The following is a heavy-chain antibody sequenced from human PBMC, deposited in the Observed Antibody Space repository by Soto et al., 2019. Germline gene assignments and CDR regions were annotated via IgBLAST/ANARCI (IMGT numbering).Heavy chain of an antibody. J-gene: IGHJ6*03. V-gene: IGHV3-7*01. CDR1: GFTFSSYW. D-gene: IGHD6-25*01. CDR2: IKQDGSEK. Sequence: GGSLRLSCAASGFTFSSYWMSWVRQAPGKGLEWVANIKQDGSEKYYVDSVKGRFTISRDNAKNSLYLQMNSLRAEDTAVYYCAREGTPTYSSGWASRYSDYMDVWGKGTTVTVSS. CDR3: AREGTPTYSSGWASRYSDYMDV.